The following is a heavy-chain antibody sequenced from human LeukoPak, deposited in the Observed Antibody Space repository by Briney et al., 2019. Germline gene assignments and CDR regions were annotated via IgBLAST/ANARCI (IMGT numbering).Heavy chain of an antibody. CDR2: ISGSGGST. D-gene: IGHD3-10*01. J-gene: IGHJ4*02. Sequence: GGSLRLSCAASGFTFSSYAMSWVRQAPGKGLEWVSAISGSGGSTYYADSVKGRFTISRDNSKNTLYLQMNSLRAEDTAVYYCAKDKNLYDHGEYDYWGQETLVTVSS. CDR1: GFTFSSYA. CDR3: AKDKNLYDHGEYDY. V-gene: IGHV3-23*01.